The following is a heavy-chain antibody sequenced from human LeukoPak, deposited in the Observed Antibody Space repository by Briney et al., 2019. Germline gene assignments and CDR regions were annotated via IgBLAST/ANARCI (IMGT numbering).Heavy chain of an antibody. D-gene: IGHD4/OR15-4a*01. V-gene: IGHV4-59*01. CDR2: IDYSGST. J-gene: IGHJ2*01. CDR3: ARGPLRAVWYFDL. Sequence: PSETLSLTCTVSGGSISSYYWSWIRQPPGKGLEWIGYIDYSGSTRYNPSLKSRVTISVDTSENQFSLKLSSVTAADTAVYYCARGPLRAVWYFDLWGRGTLVTVSS. CDR1: GGSISSYY.